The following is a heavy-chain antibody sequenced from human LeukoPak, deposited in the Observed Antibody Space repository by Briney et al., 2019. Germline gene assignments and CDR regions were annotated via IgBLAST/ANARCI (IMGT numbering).Heavy chain of an antibody. CDR1: GYTFTGCY. V-gene: IGHV1-2*02. J-gene: IGHJ5*02. D-gene: IGHD2-2*01. CDR2: IDPNSGGT. CDR3: ARADCSSTSCYSGGYWFDP. Sequence: ASVKVSCKASGYTFTGCYMHWVRQAPAPGHELKGWIDPNSGGTNYAQKFQGRVTMTRDTSINTAYMELSRLRSDDTAVYYCARADCSSTSCYSGGYWFDPWGQGTLVTVSS.